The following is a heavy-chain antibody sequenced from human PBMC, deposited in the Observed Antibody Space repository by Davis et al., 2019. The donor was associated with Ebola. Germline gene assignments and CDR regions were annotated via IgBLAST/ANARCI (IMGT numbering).Heavy chain of an antibody. CDR1: GFNFNNFW. V-gene: IGHV3-74*03. J-gene: IGHJ5*02. D-gene: IGHD4-17*01. CDR3: VRPGDYGAYAWFDP. Sequence: HTGGSLRLSCAASGFNFNNFWMHWVRQAPGKGLEWVSRINGDGSSTTYAESVRGRLTISRDNANNMMYLQMNSLRVEDTAVYYCVRPGDYGAYAWFDPWGQGTLVTVPS. CDR2: INGDGSST.